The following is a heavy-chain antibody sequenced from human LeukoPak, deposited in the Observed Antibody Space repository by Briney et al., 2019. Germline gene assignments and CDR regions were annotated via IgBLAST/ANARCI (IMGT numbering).Heavy chain of an antibody. CDR3: ASATVTTL. CDR1: GFTFSSYA. Sequence: PGGSLRLSCAASGFTFSSYAMHWVRQAPGQRLEWMGWINAGNGNTKYSQKFQGRVTITRDTSASTAYMELSSLRSEDTAVYYCASATVTTLWGQGTLVTVSS. J-gene: IGHJ4*02. V-gene: IGHV1-3*01. D-gene: IGHD4-17*01. CDR2: INAGNGNT.